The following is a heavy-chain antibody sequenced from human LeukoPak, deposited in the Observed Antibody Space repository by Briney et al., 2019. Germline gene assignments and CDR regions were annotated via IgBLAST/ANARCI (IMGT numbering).Heavy chain of an antibody. D-gene: IGHD4-17*01. CDR1: GFTFSSYS. V-gene: IGHV3-21*01. J-gene: IGHJ4*02. CDR3: AREDYGDYLSYFDY. CDR2: ISSCSSYI. Sequence: AGGSLRLSCAASGFTFSSYSMNWVRRAPGKGLEWVSSISSCSSYIYYADSVKGRFTISRDNAKNSLYLQMNSLRAEDTAVYYCAREDYGDYLSYFDYWGQGTLVTVSS.